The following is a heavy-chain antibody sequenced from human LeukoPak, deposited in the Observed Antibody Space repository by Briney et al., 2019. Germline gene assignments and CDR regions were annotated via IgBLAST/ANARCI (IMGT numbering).Heavy chain of an antibody. CDR1: GGSISSYY. V-gene: IGHV4-59*01. CDR3: ARVQAWGAYGDYGQEYYYYYGMDV. J-gene: IGHJ6*02. CDR2: IYYSGST. Sequence: PSETLSLTCTVSGGSISSYYWSWIRQPPGKGLEWIGYIYYSGSTNYNPSLKSRVTISVDTSKNQFSLKLSSVTAADTAVYYCARVQAWGAYGDYGQEYYYYYGMDVGGQGTTVTVSS. D-gene: IGHD4-17*01.